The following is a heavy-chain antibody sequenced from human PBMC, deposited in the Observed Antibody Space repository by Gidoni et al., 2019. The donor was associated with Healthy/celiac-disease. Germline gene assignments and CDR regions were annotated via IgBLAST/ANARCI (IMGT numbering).Heavy chain of an antibody. J-gene: IGHJ4*02. CDR3: ARVRGYCSSTSCYTFDY. V-gene: IGHV1-69*06. CDR2: IIPMFGTA. Sequence: QVQLVQSGAEVKKPGSSVMVSCKPSGATFSCYAISWVRQAPGQGLEWRGGIIPMFGTANYAQKFQGRVTITADKSTSTAYMELSSLRSEDTAVYYCARVRGYCSSTSCYTFDYWGQGTLVTVSS. CDR1: GATFSCYA. D-gene: IGHD2-2*02.